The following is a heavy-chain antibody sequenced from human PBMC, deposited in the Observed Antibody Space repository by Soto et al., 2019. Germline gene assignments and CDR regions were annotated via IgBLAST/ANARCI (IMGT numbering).Heavy chain of an antibody. J-gene: IGHJ4*02. Sequence: PGGSLRLSCAASGFTFYSYAMSWVRQAPGRGLEWVSGISSSGGSTYYADSVKGRFTISRDISKKTLYLQMNSLRADDTAVYYCAKDRCPIAAPLANCAGQCFDYWGQGTLVTVSS. CDR3: AKDRCPIAAPLANCAGQCFDY. V-gene: IGHV3-23*01. D-gene: IGHD6-6*01. CDR1: GFTFYSYA. CDR2: ISSSGGST.